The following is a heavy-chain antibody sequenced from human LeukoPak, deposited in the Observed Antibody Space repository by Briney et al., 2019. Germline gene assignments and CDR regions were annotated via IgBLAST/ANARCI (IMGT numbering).Heavy chain of an antibody. Sequence: GGSLRLSCAASGFTVSSNYMSWVRQAPGKGLEWVSVIYSGGSTFYADSVKGRFTISRDNSKNTPYLQMNGLRAEDTAVYYCARNNWFDAWGQGTLVTVSS. V-gene: IGHV3-53*01. CDR2: IYSGGST. CDR1: GFTVSSNY. J-gene: IGHJ5*02. CDR3: ARNNWFDA.